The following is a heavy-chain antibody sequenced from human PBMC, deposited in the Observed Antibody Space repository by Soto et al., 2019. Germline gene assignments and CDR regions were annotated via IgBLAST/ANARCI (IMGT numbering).Heavy chain of an antibody. J-gene: IGHJ3*02. CDR1: GGSISSGGYS. V-gene: IGHV4-30-2*01. Sequence: SETLSLTCAVSGGSISSGGYSWNWIRQPPGKGLKWIGYIYQSGSTSYNPSLKNRVTISVDRSKNQFSLKLSSVTAADTAVYYCARDDLYGYFFDIWGQGTMVTVSS. CDR3: ARDDLYGYFFDI. CDR2: IYQSGST. D-gene: IGHD5-18*01.